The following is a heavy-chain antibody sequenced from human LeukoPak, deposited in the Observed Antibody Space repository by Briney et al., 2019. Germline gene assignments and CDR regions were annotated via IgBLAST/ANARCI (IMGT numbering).Heavy chain of an antibody. J-gene: IGHJ3*02. V-gene: IGHV4-59*01. Sequence: PSETLSLTCTVSGGSISSYYWSWIRQPPGKGLEWIGYIYYSGSTNYNPSLKSRVTISVDTSKNQFSLKLSSVTAADTAVYYCARDLGYSSGWSKVHDAFDIWGQGTMVTVSS. D-gene: IGHD6-19*01. CDR1: GGSISSYY. CDR3: ARDLGYSSGWSKVHDAFDI. CDR2: IYYSGST.